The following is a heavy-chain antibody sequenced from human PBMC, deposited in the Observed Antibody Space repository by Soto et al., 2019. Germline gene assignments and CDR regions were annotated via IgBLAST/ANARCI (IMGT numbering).Heavy chain of an antibody. D-gene: IGHD5-12*01. CDR3: AKASKGYTGYDLDY. J-gene: IGHJ4*02. CDR2: ISGSGSST. Sequence: EVQLLESGGGLVQPGGSLRLSCAASGFSFSGYGMSWVRQAPGQGLEWVSAISGSGSSTYYSDSVRGRFTISRDNSKNTLYLQMNSLRAEDTAVSFCAKASKGYTGYDLDYWGQGTLVAVSP. CDR1: GFSFSGYG. V-gene: IGHV3-23*01.